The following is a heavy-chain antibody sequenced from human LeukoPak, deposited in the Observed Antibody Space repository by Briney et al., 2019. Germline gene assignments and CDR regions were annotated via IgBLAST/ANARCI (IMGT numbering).Heavy chain of an antibody. Sequence: SETLSLTCTVSGGSINSYYWSWIRQPPGRGLEWIGYIYYSGSTNYNPSLKSRVTISVDTSKNQFSLKLSSVTAADTAVYYCARVRGRGDGYSTFDYWGQGTLVTVSS. J-gene: IGHJ4*02. D-gene: IGHD5-24*01. CDR1: GGSINSYY. V-gene: IGHV4-59*01. CDR3: ARVRGRGDGYSTFDY. CDR2: IYYSGST.